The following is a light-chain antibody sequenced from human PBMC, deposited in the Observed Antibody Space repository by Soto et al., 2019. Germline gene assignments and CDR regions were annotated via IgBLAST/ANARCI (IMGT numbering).Light chain of an antibody. Sequence: QSVLTQPASVSGSPGQSITISCTGSTSDIGGYNYVSWYQQHPGKAPKLLIYDVSYRPSGISDRFSGSKSGNTASLTISGLQPEDEDDYYCSSYGASSTLFGGGTKLTVL. CDR2: DVS. CDR1: TSDIGGYNY. V-gene: IGLV2-14*03. CDR3: SSYGASSTL. J-gene: IGLJ2*01.